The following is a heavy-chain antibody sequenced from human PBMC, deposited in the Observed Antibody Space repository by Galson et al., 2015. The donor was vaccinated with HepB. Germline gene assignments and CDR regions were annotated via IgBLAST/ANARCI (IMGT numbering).Heavy chain of an antibody. Sequence: PLRLSCPAPGFTFRSYVMRRVRQAPRKGLEWVRAISGSGGSKYYADPVKGRFTIPSDNSKYTLYLQMNSLRAEDTAVYYYAKGGFEDGDIVLMVYASFPYYYGMDVWGQGTTVTVSS. CDR1: GFTFRSYV. D-gene: IGHD2-8*01. CDR3: AKGGFEDGDIVLMVYASFPYYYGMDV. CDR2: ISGSGGSK. V-gene: IGHV3-23*01. J-gene: IGHJ6*02.